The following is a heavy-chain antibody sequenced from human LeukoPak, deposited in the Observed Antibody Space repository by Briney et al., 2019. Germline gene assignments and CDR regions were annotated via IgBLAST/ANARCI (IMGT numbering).Heavy chain of an antibody. CDR3: ASGKVPYGYSYGFGY. CDR1: GFTFSTYW. V-gene: IGHV3-74*01. Sequence: GGSLRLSCAASGFTFSTYWMHWVRQAPGKGLVWVSRINSDGSSTTYADSVKGRFTISRDNAKNTVYLQMNSLRAGDTAVYFCASGKVPYGYSYGFGYWGQGTLVTVSS. J-gene: IGHJ4*02. CDR2: INSDGSST. D-gene: IGHD5-18*01.